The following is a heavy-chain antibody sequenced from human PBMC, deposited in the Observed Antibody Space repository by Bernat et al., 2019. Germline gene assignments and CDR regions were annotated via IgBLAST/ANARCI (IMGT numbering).Heavy chain of an antibody. V-gene: IGHV3-53*02. D-gene: IGHD6-13*01. CDR1: GFTVSSNY. J-gene: IGHJ3*02. CDR3: ARGGLAAAGIAFDI. Sequence: EVQLVETGGGLIQPGGSLRLSCAASGFTVSSNYMSWVRQAPGKGLEWVSVIYSGGSTYYADSVKGRFTISRDNSKNTLYLQMNSLRAEDTAVYYRARGGLAAAGIAFDIWGQGTMVTVSS. CDR2: IYSGGST.